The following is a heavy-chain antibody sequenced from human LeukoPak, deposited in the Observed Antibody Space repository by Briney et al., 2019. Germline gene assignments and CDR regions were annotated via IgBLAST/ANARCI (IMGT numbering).Heavy chain of an antibody. CDR1: GFTFSNAW. CDR2: IKSKTDGGTT. Sequence: GGSLTLSCAASGFTFSNAWMNWLRQAPGKGLEWVGRIKSKTDGGTTDYAAPVKGRFTISRDDSKNTLYLQMNSLKTEDTAVYYCSTTYYYDSSEGYWGQGTLVTVSS. J-gene: IGHJ4*02. V-gene: IGHV3-15*07. D-gene: IGHD3-22*01. CDR3: STTYYYDSSEGY.